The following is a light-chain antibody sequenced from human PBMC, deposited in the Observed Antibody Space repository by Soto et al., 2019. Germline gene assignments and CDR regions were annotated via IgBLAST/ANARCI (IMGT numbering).Light chain of an antibody. Sequence: DSHMTHSPSSLSSSVGDEVTITCRASQTIMTYLNWYQLKPGKPPRLLIYAASSLQSGVPSRFSGSGSGTDFTLTISSLQPEDFATYSCQQSYNSPQTFGQGTKVDIK. J-gene: IGKJ1*01. V-gene: IGKV1-39*01. CDR1: QTIMTY. CDR3: QQSYNSPQT. CDR2: AAS.